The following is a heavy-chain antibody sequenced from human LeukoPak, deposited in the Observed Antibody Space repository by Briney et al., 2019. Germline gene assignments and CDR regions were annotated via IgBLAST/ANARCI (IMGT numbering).Heavy chain of an antibody. CDR1: GFTFSSYA. Sequence: GGSLRLSCAASGFTFSSYAMSWVRQAPGKGLEWVSAISGSGGSTYYADSVKGRFTISRDNSKNSLYLQMNSLRAEDTAVYYCAKDQSRVGASDPFDYWGQGMQVGVSS. J-gene: IGHJ4*02. D-gene: IGHD1-26*01. V-gene: IGHV3-23*01. CDR3: AKDQSRVGASDPFDY. CDR2: ISGSGGST.